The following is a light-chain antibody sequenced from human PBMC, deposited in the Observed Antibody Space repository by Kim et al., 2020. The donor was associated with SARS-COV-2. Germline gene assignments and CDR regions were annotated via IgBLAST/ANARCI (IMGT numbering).Light chain of an antibody. CDR2: NNN. J-gene: IGLJ1*01. Sequence: QSVVTQPPSASGTPGQRVTISCSGSSSNIGSNIVNWYQQLPGTAPKLLIYNNNQRPSGVPERFSSSKSGTSASLAISGLLSEDEADYYCAAWDDSLNGYVFGTGTKVTVL. CDR3: AAWDDSLNGYV. V-gene: IGLV1-44*01. CDR1: SSNIGSNI.